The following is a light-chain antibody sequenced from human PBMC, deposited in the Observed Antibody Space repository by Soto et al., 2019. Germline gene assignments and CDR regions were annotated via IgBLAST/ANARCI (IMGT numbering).Light chain of an antibody. J-gene: IGKJ2*01. CDR3: QQSYSTLYT. V-gene: IGKV1-39*01. CDR1: QSISSY. Sequence: DIQMTQSPSSLSASVGDRVTITCRASQSISSYLHWYQQKPGKAPKLLIYAASSLQSGVPSRFSGSGSDTDFTLTISSLQPEGFATYYCQQSYSTLYTFGQGTKLEIK. CDR2: AAS.